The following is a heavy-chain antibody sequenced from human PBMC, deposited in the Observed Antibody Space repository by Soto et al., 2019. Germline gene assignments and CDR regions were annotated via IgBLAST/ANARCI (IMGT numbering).Heavy chain of an antibody. J-gene: IGHJ4*02. CDR1: GGTFSRYT. CDR3: ARVDGGD. Sequence: QVQLVQSGAEVKKPGSSVKVSCKASGGTFSRYTISWVRQAPGQGLEWMGRIIPILGIANYAQKFKGRVTITADKSTSTASRELSRLRSEDTAVYYCARVDGGDWGQGTLVTVSS. V-gene: IGHV1-69*02. D-gene: IGHD2-15*01. CDR2: IIPILGIA.